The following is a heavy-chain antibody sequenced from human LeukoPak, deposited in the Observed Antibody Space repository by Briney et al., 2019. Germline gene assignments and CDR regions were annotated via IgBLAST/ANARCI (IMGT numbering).Heavy chain of an antibody. D-gene: IGHD3-10*01. Sequence: GESLKISCKGSGYSFTSYWIGWVRQMPGKGLEWMGIIYPGDSDTRYSPSFQGQVTISADKSISTAYLQWSSLKASDTAMYYCARGAYGSGSYYKESYYYHYYMDVWGKGTTVTVSS. J-gene: IGHJ6*03. CDR2: IYPGDSDT. CDR1: GYSFTSYW. V-gene: IGHV5-51*01. CDR3: ARGAYGSGSYYKESYYYHYYMDV.